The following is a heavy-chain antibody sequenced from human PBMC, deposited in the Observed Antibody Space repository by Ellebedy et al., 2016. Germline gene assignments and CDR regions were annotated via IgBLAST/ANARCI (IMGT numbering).Heavy chain of an antibody. CDR1: GFSLSTSGMC. J-gene: IGHJ6*02. CDR2: IDWDDDK. CDR3: ARFIAAAGTDYYYYGMDV. D-gene: IGHD6-13*01. V-gene: IGHV2-70*01. Sequence: SGPTLVKPTQTLTLTCTFSGFSLSTSGMCVSWIRQPPGKALEWLALIDWDDDKYYSTSLKTRLTISKDTSKNQVVLTMTNMDPVDTATYYCARFIAAAGTDYYYYGMDVWGQGTTVTVSS.